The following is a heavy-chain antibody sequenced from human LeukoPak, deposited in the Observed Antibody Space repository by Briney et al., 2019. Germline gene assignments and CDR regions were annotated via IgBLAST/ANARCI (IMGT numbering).Heavy chain of an antibody. V-gene: IGHV3-11*01. CDR1: GFIFSNSA. Sequence: AGGSLRLSCAASGFIFSNSAMSWIRQAPGKGLEWVSYISSSGSTIYYADSVKGRFTISRDNTKNSLYLQMNSLRAEDTAVYYCARLRIVTVTTRDLWGRGTLVTVSS. J-gene: IGHJ2*01. CDR2: ISSSGSTI. D-gene: IGHD4-17*01. CDR3: ARLRIVTVTTRDL.